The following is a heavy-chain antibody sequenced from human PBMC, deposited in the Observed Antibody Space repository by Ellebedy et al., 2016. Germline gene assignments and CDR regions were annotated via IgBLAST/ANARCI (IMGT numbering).Heavy chain of an antibody. D-gene: IGHD4-11*01. J-gene: IGHJ6*03. CDR1: GYSFTSYW. Sequence: GESLKISCKGSGYSFTSYWIGWVRQMPGKGLEWMGIIYPGDSDTRYSPSFQGQVAISADKSSGAAYLQWSSLKASDTAMYYCARGSVSGASYYYYMDVWGKGTTVTVSS. V-gene: IGHV5-51*01. CDR2: IYPGDSDT. CDR3: ARGSVSGASYYYYMDV.